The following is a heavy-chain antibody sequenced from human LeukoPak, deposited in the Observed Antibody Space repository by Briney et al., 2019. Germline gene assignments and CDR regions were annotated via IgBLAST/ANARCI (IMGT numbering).Heavy chain of an antibody. CDR2: INHSGST. J-gene: IGHJ5*02. D-gene: IGHD6-13*01. CDR1: GFTFSSYS. V-gene: IGHV4-34*01. Sequence: PGGSLRLSCAASGFTFSSYSMNWVRQPPGKGLEWIGEINHSGSTNYNPSLKSRVTISVDTSKNQFSLKLSSVTAADTAVYYCASDLADSSSRHWLDPWGQGTQVTVSS. CDR3: ASDLADSSSRHWLDP.